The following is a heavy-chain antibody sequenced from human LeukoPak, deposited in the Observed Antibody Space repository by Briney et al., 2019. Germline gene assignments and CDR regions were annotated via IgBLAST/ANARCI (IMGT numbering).Heavy chain of an antibody. D-gene: IGHD3-10*01. CDR3: ARELYGSGSYLGHYYYYMDV. Sequence: SETLSLTCAVYGGSFSGYYWSWIRQPPGKGLEWIGEINHSGRTNYNPSLKSRVTISVDTSKNQFSLKLSSVTAADTAVYYCARELYGSGSYLGHYYYYMDVWGKGTTVTVSS. CDR2: INHSGRT. V-gene: IGHV4-34*01. CDR1: GGSFSGYY. J-gene: IGHJ6*03.